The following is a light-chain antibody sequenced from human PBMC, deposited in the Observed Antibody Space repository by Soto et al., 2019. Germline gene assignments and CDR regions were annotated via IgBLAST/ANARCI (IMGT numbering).Light chain of an antibody. J-gene: IGKJ2*01. V-gene: IGKV3-20*01. CDR3: QQYGSSPMYP. CDR1: QSVSSSY. CDR2: GAS. Sequence: EIVLTQSPGTLSLSPGESATLSCRASQSVSSSYLAWYQQKPGQAPRLLIYGASGRATGIPDRFSGSGSGTDFTLTISRLEPEDFAVYYCQQYGSSPMYPFGQGTKLEIK.